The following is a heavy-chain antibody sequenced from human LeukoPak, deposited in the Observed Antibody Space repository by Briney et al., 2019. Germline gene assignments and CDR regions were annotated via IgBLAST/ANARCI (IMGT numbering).Heavy chain of an antibody. Sequence: GGSLRLSCAASGFAVSRNYMSWVRQAPGKGLEWVSVISSDGSTNFADSVKGRFTIARDNSKNTLYLQMNSLRAEDTAVYYCARGGDSSGSIRSAFDIWGQGTMVTVSS. CDR3: ARGGDSSGSIRSAFDI. CDR1: GFAVSRNY. D-gene: IGHD3-22*01. CDR2: ISSDGST. V-gene: IGHV3-66*01. J-gene: IGHJ3*02.